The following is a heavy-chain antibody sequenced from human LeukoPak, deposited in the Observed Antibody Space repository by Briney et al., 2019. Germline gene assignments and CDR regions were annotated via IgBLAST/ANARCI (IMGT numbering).Heavy chain of an antibody. V-gene: IGHV3-15*01. D-gene: IGHD6-19*01. CDR2: IKSKTDGGTT. Sequence: PRGSLRLSCAASGFTFSNAWMSWVRQAPGKGLEWVGRIKSKTDGGTTDYAAPVKGRFTISRDDSKNTLYLQMNSLKTEDTAVCYCTTEGWIAVAGTGYWGQGTLVTVSS. J-gene: IGHJ4*02. CDR3: TTEGWIAVAGTGY. CDR1: GFTFSNAW.